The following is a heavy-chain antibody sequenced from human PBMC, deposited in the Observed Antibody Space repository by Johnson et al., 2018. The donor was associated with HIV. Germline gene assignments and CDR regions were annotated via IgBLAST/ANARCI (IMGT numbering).Heavy chain of an antibody. CDR1: GFTFSSYD. J-gene: IGHJ3*02. Sequence: VQLVESGGGLVQPGGSLRLSCAASGFTFSSYDMHWVRQATGKGLEWVSGISWNSGSIGYEASVKGRFTVSRDNAKNSLYLQMNSLRAEDTALYYCAKSLDRIAAAGTRGAFDIWGQGTMVTVSS. CDR2: ISWNSGSI. V-gene: IGHV3-9*01. D-gene: IGHD6-13*01. CDR3: AKSLDRIAAAGTRGAFDI.